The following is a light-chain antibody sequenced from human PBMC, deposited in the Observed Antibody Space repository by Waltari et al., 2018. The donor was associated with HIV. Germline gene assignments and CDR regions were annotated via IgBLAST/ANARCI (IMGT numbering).Light chain of an antibody. Sequence: HSVLPHPPSLSAAPTQRVTISCSGSHSNIGNNAVNCYQQPPGKAPKLLIYYNDLLPSGVSDRFSGSRSGTSASLAISGLQSEDEAHYYCASWDDRLNGWVFGGGTQLTVL. V-gene: IGLV1-36*01. CDR1: HSNIGNNA. J-gene: IGLJ3*02. CDR3: ASWDDRLNGWV. CDR2: YND.